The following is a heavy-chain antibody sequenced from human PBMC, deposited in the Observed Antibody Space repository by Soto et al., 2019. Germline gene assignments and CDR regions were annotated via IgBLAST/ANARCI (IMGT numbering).Heavy chain of an antibody. Sequence: SETLSLTCAVSGVTISTYYWSWIRQPPGKGLEWIGYNYHSGTTNYNPSLKSRVTISVDTSKNQFSLRLTSVTAADTAIYYCVREAYIGYAQGIDHWGQGILVTVSS. CDR3: VREAYIGYAQGIDH. CDR1: GVTISTYY. D-gene: IGHD5-12*01. CDR2: NYHSGTT. V-gene: IGHV4-59*01. J-gene: IGHJ4*02.